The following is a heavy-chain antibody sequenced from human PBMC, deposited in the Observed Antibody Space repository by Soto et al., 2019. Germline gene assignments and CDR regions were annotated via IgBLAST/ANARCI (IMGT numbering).Heavy chain of an antibody. Sequence: GGSLRLSCAASGFTFSSYAMSWVRQAPGKGLEWVSAISGSGGSTYYADSVKGRFTISRDSSTNTLYLQMNSLRAEDTAVYYCAKDRGLLWFGELSTSFDYWGQGTLVTVSS. CDR3: AKDRGLLWFGELSTSFDY. CDR2: ISGSGGST. CDR1: GFTFSSYA. J-gene: IGHJ4*02. D-gene: IGHD3-10*01. V-gene: IGHV3-23*01.